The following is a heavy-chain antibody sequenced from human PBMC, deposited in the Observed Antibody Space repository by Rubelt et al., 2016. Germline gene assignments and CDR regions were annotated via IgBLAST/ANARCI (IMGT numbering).Heavy chain of an antibody. CDR1: GGSISSYY. J-gene: IGHJ4*02. D-gene: IGHD1-14*01. CDR3: ARDRGRTPFDY. V-gene: IGHV4-59*01. Sequence: GGSISSYYWSWIRQPPGKGLEWIGYIYSSGSTNYNPSLKNRVTISVDTSKNQFSLRLTSVTAADTAVYYCARDRGRTPFDYWGQGILVTVSS. CDR2: IYSSGST.